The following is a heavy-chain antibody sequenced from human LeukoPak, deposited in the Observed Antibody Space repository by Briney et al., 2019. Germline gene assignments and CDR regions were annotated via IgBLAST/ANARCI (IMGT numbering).Heavy chain of an antibody. CDR1: GFTFSSYG. J-gene: IGHJ4*02. CDR3: AKGHDYSYGNFDY. D-gene: IGHD5-18*01. Sequence: GGSLRLSCAASGFTFSSYGMHWVRQAPGKGLEWVAFIRYDGSNKYYADSVKGRFTISRDNSKNTLYLQMNSLRAEDTAVYYCAKGHDYSYGNFDYWGQGTLVTVSS. V-gene: IGHV3-30*02. CDR2: IRYDGSNK.